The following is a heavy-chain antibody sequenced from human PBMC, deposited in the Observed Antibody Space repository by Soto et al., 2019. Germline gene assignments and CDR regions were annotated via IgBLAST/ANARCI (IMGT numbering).Heavy chain of an antibody. CDR1: GFTFSSYA. D-gene: IGHD6-19*01. Sequence: EVQLLESGGGLLQSGGSLRLSCAASGFTFSSYAMSWVRQAPGKGLEWVSAISGSGGTTYYADSVKGRFTFSRDNSKNTLYLQMNSLRAEDTAVYYCAKTANGWFSAFDIWGQGTMVTVSS. J-gene: IGHJ3*02. CDR2: ISGSGGTT. V-gene: IGHV3-23*01. CDR3: AKTANGWFSAFDI.